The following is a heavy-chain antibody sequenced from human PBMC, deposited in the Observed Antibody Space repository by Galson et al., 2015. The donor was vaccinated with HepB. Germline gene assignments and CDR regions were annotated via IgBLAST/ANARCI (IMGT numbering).Heavy chain of an antibody. V-gene: IGHV3-48*04. CDR3: ARTSGWYLPFDY. J-gene: IGHJ4*02. D-gene: IGHD6-19*01. Sequence: SLRLSCAASTFIFSTYSMNWVRQAPGKGLEWVSYISSGSTTRYYADSVKGRFTISRDNAKNSLYLQMNSLRAEDTALYYCARTSGWYLPFDYWGQGTLLTVSS. CDR1: TFIFSTYS. CDR2: ISSGSTTR.